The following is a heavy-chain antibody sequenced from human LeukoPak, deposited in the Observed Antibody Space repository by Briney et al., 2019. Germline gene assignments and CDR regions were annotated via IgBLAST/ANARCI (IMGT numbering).Heavy chain of an antibody. J-gene: IGHJ6*03. CDR1: GFTFSNFA. D-gene: IGHD3-16*01. Sequence: GGSLRLSCAASGFTFSNFAMSWVRQAPGKGLEWVSGINGRGGSTYYADSVKGRFTISRDNAKNSLFLQMSSLRADDTAIYYCARAGELRYMDVWGKGTAVTVSS. CDR3: ARAGELRYMDV. CDR2: INGRGGST. V-gene: IGHV3-23*01.